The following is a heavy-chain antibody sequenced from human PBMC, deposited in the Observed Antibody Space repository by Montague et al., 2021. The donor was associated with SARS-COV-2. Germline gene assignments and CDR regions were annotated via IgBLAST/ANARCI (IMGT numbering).Heavy chain of an antibody. CDR3: ARDRDDYIWGSYENFDY. J-gene: IGHJ4*02. Sequence: SLRLSCAASGFTFSSYAMRWVRQAPGKGLEWVAVISYDGSNKYYADSVKGRFTISRDNSKNTLYLQMNSLRAEDMAVYYCARDRDDYIWGSYENFDYWGQGTLVTVSS. V-gene: IGHV3-30*04. CDR1: GFTFSSYA. CDR2: ISYDGSNK. D-gene: IGHD3-16*01.